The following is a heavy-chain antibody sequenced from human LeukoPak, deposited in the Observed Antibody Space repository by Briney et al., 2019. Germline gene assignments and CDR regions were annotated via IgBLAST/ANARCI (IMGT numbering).Heavy chain of an antibody. CDR3: ARSRGDF. CDR1: GFTFSSYA. CDR2: VKGDGSAT. V-gene: IGHV3-7*01. J-gene: IGHJ4*02. Sequence: GSLRLSCAASGFTFSSYAMSWVRQAPGRGLEWLASVKGDGSATSYVDSVKGRFTISRDNAKNSLYLQMNSLRADDTALYYCARSRGDFWGQGTLVTVSS.